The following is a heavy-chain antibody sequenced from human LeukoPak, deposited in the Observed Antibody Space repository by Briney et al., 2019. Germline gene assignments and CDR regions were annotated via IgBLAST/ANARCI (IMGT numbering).Heavy chain of an antibody. V-gene: IGHV1-46*01. CDR1: GYIFTNYY. Sequence: ASVKVSCKAPGYIFTNYYMHWVRQAPGQGLEWMGMINPVGGSTIYAQQFQGRVTMTRDTSTSTVYMGLSSLRSEDTAVYYCTRDPSGFDYWGQGTLVTVSS. CDR2: INPVGGST. CDR3: TRDPSGFDY. J-gene: IGHJ4*02. D-gene: IGHD3-10*01.